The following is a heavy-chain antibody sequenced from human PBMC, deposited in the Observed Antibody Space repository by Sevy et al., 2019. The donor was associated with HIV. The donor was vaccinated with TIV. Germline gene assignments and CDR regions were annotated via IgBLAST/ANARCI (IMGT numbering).Heavy chain of an antibody. CDR1: GFVFNNYN. CDR3: TRAEGYCTNGVCYPWYYYYGMDV. J-gene: IGHJ6*02. D-gene: IGHD2-8*01. CDR2: IRSKAYGGTT. Sequence: GGSLRLSCEASGFVFNNYNIHWVRQAPGKGLEWVGFIRSKAYGGTTEYAASVKGRFTISRDDSKSIAYLQMNSLKTEDTAVYYCTRAEGYCTNGVCYPWYYYYGMDVWGQGTTVTVSS. V-gene: IGHV3-49*04.